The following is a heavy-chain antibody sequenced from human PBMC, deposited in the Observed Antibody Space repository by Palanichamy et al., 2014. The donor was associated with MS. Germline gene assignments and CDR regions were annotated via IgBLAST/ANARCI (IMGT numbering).Heavy chain of an antibody. Sequence: QVQLQQWGAGLLKPSETLSLTCAVYGGSFSGYYWSWIRQPPGKGLEWIGEINHSGSTNYNPSLKSRVTISVDTSKNQFSLKLSSVTAADTAVYYCARGLGELSLGGYYYYGMDVWGQGTTVTVSS. CDR2: INHSGST. CDR1: GGSFSGYY. D-gene: IGHD3-16*02. CDR3: ARGLGELSLGGYYYYGMDV. J-gene: IGHJ6*02. V-gene: IGHV4-34*01.